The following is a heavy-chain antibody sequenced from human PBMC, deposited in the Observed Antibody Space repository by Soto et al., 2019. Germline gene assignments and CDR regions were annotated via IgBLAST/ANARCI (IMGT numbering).Heavy chain of an antibody. CDR1: GFTFSSYG. CDR3: ARDRWTGGMFDS. CDR2: IWYDGSNK. Sequence: QVQLVESGGGVVQPGRSLRLSCAASGFTFSSYGMHWVRQAPGKGLEWVAVIWYDGSNKYYADSVKGRFTIYRDNSKNTLYLQMNSLRAEDTAVYYCARDRWTGGMFDSWGQGTLVTVSS. V-gene: IGHV3-33*01. J-gene: IGHJ4*02.